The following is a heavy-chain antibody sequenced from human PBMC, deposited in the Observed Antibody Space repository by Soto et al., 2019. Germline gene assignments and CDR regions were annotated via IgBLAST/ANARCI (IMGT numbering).Heavy chain of an antibody. CDR3: AREGLRKGRVFDI. CDR2: IYDSGST. CDR1: GASISSYY. J-gene: IGHJ3*02. V-gene: IGHV4-59*01. Sequence: QVQLQESGPGLVRPSETLSLTCIVSGASISSYYWSWIRQPPGKGLEWIGYIYDSGSTEYNPSLKSRVTISTDTSKNPFSLKLNSVTAADTAVYYCAREGLRKGRVFDIWGQGTMVTVSS. D-gene: IGHD3-16*01.